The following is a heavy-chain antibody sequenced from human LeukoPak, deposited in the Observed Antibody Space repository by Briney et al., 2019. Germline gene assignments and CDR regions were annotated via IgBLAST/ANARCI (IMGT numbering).Heavy chain of an antibody. CDR1: GFTFSSYS. CDR2: ISSSSYI. Sequence: PGGSLRLSCAASGFTFSSYSMNWVRQAPGKGLEWVSSISSSSYIYYADSVKGRFTISRDNAKNSLYLQMNSLRAEDTAVYYCARGPYGDYSFDYWGQGTLVTVSS. V-gene: IGHV3-21*01. CDR3: ARGPYGDYSFDY. J-gene: IGHJ4*02. D-gene: IGHD4-17*01.